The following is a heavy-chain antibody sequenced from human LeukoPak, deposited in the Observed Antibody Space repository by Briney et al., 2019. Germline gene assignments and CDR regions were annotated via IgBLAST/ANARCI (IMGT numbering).Heavy chain of an antibody. J-gene: IGHJ4*02. D-gene: IGHD3-3*01. V-gene: IGHV3-74*01. CDR3: ARGGRYNFLITPDY. Sequence: GGSLRLSCAASGFTFDDYGMSWVRQAPGKGLVWVSRINSDGSSTSYADSVKGRFTISRDNAKNTLYLQMNSLRAEDTAVYYCARGGRYNFLITPDYWGQGTLVTVSS. CDR1: GFTFDDYG. CDR2: INSDGSST.